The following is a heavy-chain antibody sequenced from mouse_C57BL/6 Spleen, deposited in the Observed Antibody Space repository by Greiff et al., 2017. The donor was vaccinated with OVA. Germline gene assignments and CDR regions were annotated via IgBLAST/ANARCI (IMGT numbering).Heavy chain of an antibody. CDR2: IDPETGGT. V-gene: IGHV1-15*01. CDR3: TVNCDWFAY. CDR1: GYTFTDYE. D-gene: IGHD4-1*02. Sequence: QVQLKESGAELVRPGASVTLSCKASGYTFTDYEMHWVKQTPVHGLEWIGAIDPETGGTAYNQKFKGKAILTADKSSSTAYMELRSLTSEDSAVYYCTVNCDWFAYWGQGTLVTVAA. J-gene: IGHJ3*01.